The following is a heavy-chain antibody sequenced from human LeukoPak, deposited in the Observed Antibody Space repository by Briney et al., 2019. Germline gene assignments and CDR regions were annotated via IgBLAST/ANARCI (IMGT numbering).Heavy chain of an antibody. CDR2: IWYDGSNK. D-gene: IGHD4-17*01. J-gene: IGHJ6*02. CDR3: ARDRETTVNPVSHYYYYYGMDV. V-gene: IGHV3-33*01. CDR1: GFTFSSYG. Sequence: PGGSLRLSCAASGFTFSSYGMHWVRQAPGKGLEWVAVIWYDGSNKYYADSVKGRFTISRDNSKNTLYLQMNSLRAEDTAVYYCARDRETTVNPVSHYYYYYGMDVWGQGTTVTVSS.